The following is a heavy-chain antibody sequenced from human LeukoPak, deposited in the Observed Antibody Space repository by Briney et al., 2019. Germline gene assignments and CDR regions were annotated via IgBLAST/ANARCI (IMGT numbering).Heavy chain of an antibody. Sequence: SETLSPTCTVSGGSTGIYYWNWIRQPAGKGLEWIGRIFTSGITNYNPSLKSRVTMSVDTSKNQFSLNLSSVTAADTAVYYCARESSGTYYNPLGYMDVWGKGTTVTVSS. CDR2: IFTSGIT. D-gene: IGHD3-10*01. CDR3: ARESSGTYYNPLGYMDV. J-gene: IGHJ6*03. CDR1: GGSTGIYY. V-gene: IGHV4-4*07.